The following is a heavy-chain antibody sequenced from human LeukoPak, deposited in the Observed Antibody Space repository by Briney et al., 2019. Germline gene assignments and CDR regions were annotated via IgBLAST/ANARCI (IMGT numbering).Heavy chain of an antibody. CDR3: EGEPILTSTGVDY. J-gene: IGHJ4*02. V-gene: IGHV4-38-2*02. D-gene: IGHD1-14*01. Sequence: SETLSLTCAVSGYFINSGYYWAWIRQPPGKGLERIGSIYHSGSTYYNPSLKSRVTISVDRPKTQFFLKLSSVTAEDSAVYYCEGEPILTSTGVDYWGQGTLVTVSS. CDR2: IYHSGST. CDR1: GYFINSGYY.